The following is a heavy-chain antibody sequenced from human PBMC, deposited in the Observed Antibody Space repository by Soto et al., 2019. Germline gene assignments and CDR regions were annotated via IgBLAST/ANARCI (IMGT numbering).Heavy chain of an antibody. D-gene: IGHD6-19*01. CDR3: ARVKGSSGWVSPFDY. J-gene: IGHJ4*02. CDR1: SGSISSSNW. V-gene: IGHV4-4*02. Sequence: SETLSLTCAVSSGSISSSNWWSWVRQPPGKGLEWIGEIYHSGSTNYNPSLKSRVTMSVDKSKNQFSLKLSSVTAADTAVYYCARVKGSSGWVSPFDYWGQGTLVTVSS. CDR2: IYHSGST.